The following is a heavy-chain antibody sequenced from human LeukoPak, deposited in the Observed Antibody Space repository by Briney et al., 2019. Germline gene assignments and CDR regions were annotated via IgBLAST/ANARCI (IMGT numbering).Heavy chain of an antibody. CDR2: ISPHDGNT. Sequence: ASVKVSCKVSGYIFTSYGISWVRQAPGQGLEWMGWISPHDGNTIYAQKLQGRVTMTADTSTSTAHMELRSLRPDDTAVYYCARDGIAAAVDYWGQGTLVTVSS. CDR1: GYIFTSYG. D-gene: IGHD6-13*01. J-gene: IGHJ4*02. CDR3: ARDGIAAAVDY. V-gene: IGHV1-18*01.